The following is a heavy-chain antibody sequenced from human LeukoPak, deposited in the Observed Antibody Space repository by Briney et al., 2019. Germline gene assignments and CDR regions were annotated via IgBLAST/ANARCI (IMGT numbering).Heavy chain of an antibody. Sequence: GGSLRLSCAASGFTFSSYSMNWVRQAPGKGLVWVSRINSDGSSTSYADSVKGRFTISRDNAKNTLYLQMNSLRAEDTAVYYCARGSGSSWYYAFDIWGQGTMVTVSS. D-gene: IGHD6-13*01. V-gene: IGHV3-74*01. CDR2: INSDGSST. J-gene: IGHJ3*02. CDR3: ARGSGSSWYYAFDI. CDR1: GFTFSSYS.